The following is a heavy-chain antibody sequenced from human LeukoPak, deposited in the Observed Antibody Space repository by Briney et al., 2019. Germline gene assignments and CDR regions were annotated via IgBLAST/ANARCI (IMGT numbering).Heavy chain of an antibody. CDR2: TIPILGIA. CDR3: ARVVATIGGDY. J-gene: IGHJ4*02. V-gene: IGHV1-69*04. CDR1: GGTFSSYA. Sequence: ASVKVSCKASGGTFSSYAISWVRQAPGQGLEWMGRTIPILGIASYAQKFQGRVTITADKSTSTAYMELSSLRSEDTAVYYCARVVATIGGDYWGQGTLVTVSS. D-gene: IGHD5-12*01.